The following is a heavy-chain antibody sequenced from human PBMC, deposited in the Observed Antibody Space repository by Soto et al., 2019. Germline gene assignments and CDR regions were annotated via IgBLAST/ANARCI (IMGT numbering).Heavy chain of an antibody. CDR1: GFTFSSYA. Sequence: EVQLLESGGGLVQPGGSLRLSCAASGFTFSSYAMTWVRQAPGKGLEWVGRIKSKTDGGTTDYAAPVKGRFTISRDDSKNTLYLQMNSLKTEDTAVYYCTTETHINYDSSGYVYYGMDVWGQGTTVTVSS. CDR3: TTETHINYDSSGYVYYGMDV. CDR2: IKSKTDGGTT. V-gene: IGHV3-15*01. J-gene: IGHJ6*02. D-gene: IGHD3-22*01.